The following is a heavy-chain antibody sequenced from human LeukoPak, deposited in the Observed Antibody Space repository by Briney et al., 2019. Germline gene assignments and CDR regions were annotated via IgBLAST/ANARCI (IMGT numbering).Heavy chain of an antibody. D-gene: IGHD2/OR15-2a*01. J-gene: IGHJ6*02. CDR2: INHSGST. V-gene: IGHV4-34*01. Sequence: SETLSLTCAVYGGSFSGYYWSWIRQPPGKGLEWIGEINHSGSTNYNPSLKSRVTISVDKSKNQFSLKLSSVTAADTAVYYCASAPYYFPGKSDDYYYGMDVWGQGTTVTVSS. CDR1: GGSFSGYY. CDR3: ASAPYYFPGKSDDYYYGMDV.